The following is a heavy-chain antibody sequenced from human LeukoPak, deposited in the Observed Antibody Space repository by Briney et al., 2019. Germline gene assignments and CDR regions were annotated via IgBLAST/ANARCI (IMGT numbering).Heavy chain of an antibody. J-gene: IGHJ3*02. CDR3: ARTLGYCSGGSCSYDAFDI. Sequence: PSETLSLTCAVSRGSIISYYWSWIRQPPGKQLEWMGYIYDNGSTNYNPSLKSRVTMSVDTSKHQFSLKLSSVTAADTAVFYCARTLGYCSGGSCSYDAFDIWGQGTMVTVSS. V-gene: IGHV4-59*01. D-gene: IGHD2-15*01. CDR2: IYDNGST. CDR1: RGSIISYY.